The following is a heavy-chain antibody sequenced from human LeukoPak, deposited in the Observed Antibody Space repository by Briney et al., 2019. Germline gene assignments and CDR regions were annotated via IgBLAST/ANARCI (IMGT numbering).Heavy chain of an antibody. CDR3: ARGPPYSSGWYNPSDY. J-gene: IGHJ4*02. CDR2: ISAYNGNT. Sequence: ASVKVSCKASGYTSTSYGISWVRQAPGQGLEWMGWISAYNGNTNYAQKLQGRVTMTTDTSTSTAYMELRSLRSDDTAVYYCARGPPYSSGWYNPSDYWGQGTLVTVSS. V-gene: IGHV1-18*01. D-gene: IGHD6-19*01. CDR1: GYTSTSYG.